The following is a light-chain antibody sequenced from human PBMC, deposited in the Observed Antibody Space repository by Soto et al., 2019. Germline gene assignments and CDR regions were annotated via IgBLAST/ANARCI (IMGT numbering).Light chain of an antibody. V-gene: IGKV3-11*01. CDR1: QGLRNQ. J-gene: IGKJ1*01. Sequence: EIVLTQSPATLSLSPGERATLSCRASQGLRNQLAWYQQKPGQAPRLLIYDSSNRATGIPGRFSGSASGTHFPLTTSSLEPEDFAVYYSQQRSNWPWTFGQGTKVELK. CDR2: DSS. CDR3: QQRSNWPWT.